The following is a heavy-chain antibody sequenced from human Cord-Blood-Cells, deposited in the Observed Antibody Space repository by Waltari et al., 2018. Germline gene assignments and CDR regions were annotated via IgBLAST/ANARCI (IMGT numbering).Heavy chain of an antibody. V-gene: IGHV1-8*03. CDR1: GYTFTSYA. D-gene: IGHD6-6*01. J-gene: IGHJ4*02. CDR3: ARGLKQLEQD. Sequence: QVQLVQPGAEVKKTGASVKISCTASGYTFTSYAINRVRQDSGLGLEWMGWMNPNSGNTGYAQKFQGRVTITRNTSISTAYMELSSLRSEDTAVYYCARGLKQLEQDWGQGTLVTVSS. CDR2: MNPNSGNT.